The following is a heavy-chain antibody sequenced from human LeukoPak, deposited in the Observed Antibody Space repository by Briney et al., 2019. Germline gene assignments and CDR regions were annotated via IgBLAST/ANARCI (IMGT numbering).Heavy chain of an antibody. CDR3: ARDFGVVANWFDP. J-gene: IGHJ5*02. CDR1: GGSISSGGYY. CDR2: MYYSGST. D-gene: IGHD3-3*01. V-gene: IGHV4-61*08. Sequence: SETLSLTCTVSGGSISSGGYYWSWIRQHPGKGLEWIGYMYYSGSTNYDPSLKSRVTISVDTSKNQFSLKLSSVTAADTAVYYCARDFGVVANWFDPWGQGTLVTVSS.